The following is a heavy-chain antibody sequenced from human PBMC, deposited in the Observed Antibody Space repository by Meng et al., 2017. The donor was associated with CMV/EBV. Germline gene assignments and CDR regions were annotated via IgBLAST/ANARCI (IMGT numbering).Heavy chain of an antibody. J-gene: IGHJ6*02. Sequence: GGSLRLSCAASGFTFSSYSMNWVRRAPGKGLEWVSSISSSSSYIYYADSVKGRFTISRDNAKNSLYLQMNSLRAEDTAVYYCARFSFYGGNSVAFDYYYGMDVWGQGTTVTVSS. V-gene: IGHV3-21*01. D-gene: IGHD4-23*01. CDR3: ARFSFYGGNSVAFDYYYGMDV. CDR1: GFTFSSYS. CDR2: ISSSSSYI.